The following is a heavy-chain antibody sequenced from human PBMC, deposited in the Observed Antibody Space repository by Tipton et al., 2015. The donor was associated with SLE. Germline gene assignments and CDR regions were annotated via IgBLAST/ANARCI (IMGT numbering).Heavy chain of an antibody. Sequence: GLVKPSETLSLTCTVSGGTITTSSYYWAWIRQPPGKGLEWIGSLSFSGPTYYNPSLKSRVGISADVSKSQFSLELNSMTAADTAVYYCARDEYRYDATGYHLLGHFDFWGQGTLVTVSS. J-gene: IGHJ4*02. CDR3: ARDEYRYDATGYHLLGHFDF. CDR2: LSFSGPT. D-gene: IGHD3-22*01. V-gene: IGHV4-39*07. CDR1: GGTITTSSYY.